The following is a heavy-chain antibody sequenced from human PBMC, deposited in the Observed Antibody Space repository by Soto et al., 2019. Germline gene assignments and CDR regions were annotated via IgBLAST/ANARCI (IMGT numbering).Heavy chain of an antibody. CDR3: ARGFWSGYYYYFDY. CDR1: GGSISSSSYY. CDR2: IYYSGST. D-gene: IGHD3-3*01. Sequence: QLQLQESGPGLVKPSETLSLTCTVSGGSISSSSYYWGWIRQPPGKGLEWIGSIYYSGSTYYNPSLKSRVTISVETSKNQFSLKLSSVTAADTAVYYCARGFWSGYYYYFDYWGQGTLVTVSS. V-gene: IGHV4-39*01. J-gene: IGHJ4*02.